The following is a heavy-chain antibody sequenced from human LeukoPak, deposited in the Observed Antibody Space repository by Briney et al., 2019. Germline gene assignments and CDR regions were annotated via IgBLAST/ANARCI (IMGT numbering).Heavy chain of an antibody. CDR1: GYTFTGYY. V-gene: IGHV1-2*02. CDR3: AREIGYCSSTSCYAGPFDY. CDR2: INPNSGGT. Sequence: GASVTVSCKASGYTFTGYYMHWVRQAPGQGLEWMGWINPNSGGTNYAQTFQGRVTMTRDTSISTAYMELSRLRSDDTAVYYCAREIGYCSSTSCYAGPFDYWGQGTLVTVSS. J-gene: IGHJ4*02. D-gene: IGHD2-2*01.